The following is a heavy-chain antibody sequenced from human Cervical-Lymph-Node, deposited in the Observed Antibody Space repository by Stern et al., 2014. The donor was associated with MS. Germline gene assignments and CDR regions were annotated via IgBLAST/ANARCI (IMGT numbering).Heavy chain of an antibody. Sequence: DQLVESGSEVKKPGASVKVSCKASEYTHNNYLIHWVRQAPGQRPDLMGVINPSGATNYAQKVQDRVTMTTDASTSTFYMELSRLRSEDTAVYYCAVRYCSGGRCYSVPDVWGQGTTVIVSS. CDR3: AVRYCSGGRCYSVPDV. D-gene: IGHD2-15*01. CDR1: EYTHNNYL. CDR2: INPSGAT. J-gene: IGHJ6*02. V-gene: IGHV1-46*02.